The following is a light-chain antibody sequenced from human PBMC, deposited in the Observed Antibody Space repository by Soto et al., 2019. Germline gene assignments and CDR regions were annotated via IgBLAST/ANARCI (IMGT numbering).Light chain of an antibody. CDR1: SSNIGGYD. CDR3: AVWDASLSGHV. CDR2: RND. Sequence: QSALTQPPSASGTPGQRVTISCSGSSSNIGGYDVHWYQHLPGTAPKVLIYRNDQRPSGVPDRFSGSKSGTSASLAISGLRSEDEADYYCAVWDASLSGHVFGTGTKVTV. J-gene: IGLJ1*01. V-gene: IGLV1-47*01.